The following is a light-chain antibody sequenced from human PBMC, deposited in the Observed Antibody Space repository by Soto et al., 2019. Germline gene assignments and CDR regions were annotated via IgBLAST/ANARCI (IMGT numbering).Light chain of an antibody. CDR1: SSDVGSYDL. Sequence: QSVLTQPASVSGSPGQSIIISCTGTSSDVGSYDLVSWYQQHPGKAPKLMIYEVSKRPSGVSNRFSGSKSGNTASLTISGLQAEDEADYYCCSYAGSSTYVFGTGTKVTVL. J-gene: IGLJ1*01. V-gene: IGLV2-23*02. CDR3: CSYAGSSTYV. CDR2: EVS.